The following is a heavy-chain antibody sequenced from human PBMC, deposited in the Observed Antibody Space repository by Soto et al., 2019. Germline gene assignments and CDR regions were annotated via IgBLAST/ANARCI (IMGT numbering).Heavy chain of an antibody. Sequence: PGASLRLSCPASGFTFRCYDMHWVRQATGKGLEWVSAIGTAGDTYYPGSVKGRFTISRENAKNSLYLQMNSLRAEDTAVYYCARTYDCWSGYYEDGMDVWGQGTTVTVSS. J-gene: IGHJ6*02. CDR1: GFTFRCYD. V-gene: IGHV3-13*01. D-gene: IGHD3-3*01. CDR3: ARTYDCWSGYYEDGMDV. CDR2: IGTAGDT.